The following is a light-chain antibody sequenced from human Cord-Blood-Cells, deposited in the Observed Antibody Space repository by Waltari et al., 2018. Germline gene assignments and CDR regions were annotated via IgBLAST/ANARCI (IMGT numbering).Light chain of an antibody. J-gene: IGKJ4*01. V-gene: IGKV3-11*01. Sequence: EVVYTQSPAPPSFSPGERDNLSCRASQSVSSYLAWYQQKPGQAPRLLICDASNMATGMPARFSGSGSGTDFTLTISSVEPKDFVFYYCQQRSNWLTFGGGTKVEIK. CDR3: QQRSNWLT. CDR1: QSVSSY. CDR2: DAS.